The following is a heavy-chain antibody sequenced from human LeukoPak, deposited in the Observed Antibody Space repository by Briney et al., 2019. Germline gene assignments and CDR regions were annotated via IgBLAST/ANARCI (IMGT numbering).Heavy chain of an antibody. J-gene: IGHJ5*02. CDR2: ISWNSGSI. Sequence: GGSLRLSCAASGFTFDDYAMHWVRQAPGKGLEWVSGISWNSGSIGYADSVKGRVIISRDNAKNALYLQMNSLRVEDTALYYCAKGRHSSSSFNWFDPWGQGTLVTVSS. CDR3: AKGRHSSSSFNWFDP. CDR1: GFTFDDYA. D-gene: IGHD6-6*01. V-gene: IGHV3-9*01.